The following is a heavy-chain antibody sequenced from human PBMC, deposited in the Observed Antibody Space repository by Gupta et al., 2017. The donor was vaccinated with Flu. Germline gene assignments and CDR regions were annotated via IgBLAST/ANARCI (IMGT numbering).Heavy chain of an antibody. J-gene: IGHJ6*03. D-gene: IGHD5-18*01. CDR3: ARALSATAGTIYYYMDV. V-gene: IGHV1-8*01. Sequence: TGQGLEWMGWMNPNTGATGFAQKFQGRVHLTRNTSISTAYLEFNTLRSEDTAVYYCARALSATAGTIYYYMDVWGEGTAVTVSS. CDR2: MNPNTGAT.